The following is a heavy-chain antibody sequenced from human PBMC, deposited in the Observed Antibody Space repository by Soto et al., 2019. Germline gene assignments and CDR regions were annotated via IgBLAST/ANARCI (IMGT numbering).Heavy chain of an antibody. CDR3: ARSGVLWFGELLSYYFDY. D-gene: IGHD3-10*01. J-gene: IGHJ4*02. CDR1: GYTFTSYG. Sequence: ASVKVSCKASGYTFTSYGISWVRQAPGQGLERMGWISAYNGNTNYAQKLQGRVTMTTDTSTSTAYMELRSLRSDDTAVYYCARSGVLWFGELLSYYFDYWGQGTLVTVSS. V-gene: IGHV1-18*01. CDR2: ISAYNGNT.